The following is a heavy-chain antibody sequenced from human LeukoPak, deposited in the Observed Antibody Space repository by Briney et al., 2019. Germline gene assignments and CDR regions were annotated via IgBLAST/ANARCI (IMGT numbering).Heavy chain of an antibody. V-gene: IGHV3-15*01. CDR2: IKSKTDGETT. J-gene: IGHJ4*02. CDR1: GFTFSNAW. CDR3: TTVGDIVVVPED. Sequence: GGSLRLSCAASGFTFSNAWMSWVRQAPGKGLEWVGRIKSKTDGETTDYAAPVKGRFTISRDDSKNTLYLQMNSLKTEDTAVYYCTTVGDIVVVPEDWGQGTLVTVSS. D-gene: IGHD2-2*01.